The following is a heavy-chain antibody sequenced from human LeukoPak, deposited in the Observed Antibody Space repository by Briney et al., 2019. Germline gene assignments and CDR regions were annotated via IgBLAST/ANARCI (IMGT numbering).Heavy chain of an antibody. D-gene: IGHD3-22*01. CDR2: ISGRGQST. J-gene: IGHJ1*01. CDR1: GFSFTDYA. CDR3: VQRGYDYDSAGLFYAVYFHN. V-gene: IGHV3-23*01. Sequence: TGGSLRLSCTASGFSFTDYAMNWVRQAPGKGLEWVSAISGRGQSTFYADSVKGRFIISRDNSNNTLFLQMNSLRVEDTALYYCVQRGYDYDSAGLFYAVYFHNWGQGTLVTVSS.